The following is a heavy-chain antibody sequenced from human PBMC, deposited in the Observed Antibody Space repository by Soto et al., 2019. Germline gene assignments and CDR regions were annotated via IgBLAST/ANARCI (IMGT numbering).Heavy chain of an antibody. V-gene: IGHV1-69*02. CDR1: GGTFSSYT. CDR2: IIPILGIA. D-gene: IGHD2-2*01. CDR3: ARGEDIVVVPATLSAIWFDP. Sequence: QVQLVQSGAEVKKPGSSVKVSCKASGGTFSSYTISWVRQAPGQGLEWMGRIIPILGIANYAQKFQGRVTSTPDKSTSTAYMELSSLRSEDTAVYYCARGEDIVVVPATLSAIWFDPWGQGTLVTVSS. J-gene: IGHJ5*02.